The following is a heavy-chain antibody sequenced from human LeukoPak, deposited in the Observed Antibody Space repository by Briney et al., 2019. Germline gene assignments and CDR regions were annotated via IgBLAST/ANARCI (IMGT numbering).Heavy chain of an antibody. J-gene: IGHJ4*02. V-gene: IGHV4-59*01. CDR1: GGSISSYH. Sequence: SETLSLTCTVSGGSISSYHWTWMRQAPGKGLEWIGYMYNTGSTNYNPSLKSRVTISAETSKNQFSLKLTSVTAADTAVYYCARVAYYDSSGYFPPNTPVDYWGQGTLVTVSS. CDR2: MYNTGST. D-gene: IGHD3-22*01. CDR3: ARVAYYDSSGYFPPNTPVDY.